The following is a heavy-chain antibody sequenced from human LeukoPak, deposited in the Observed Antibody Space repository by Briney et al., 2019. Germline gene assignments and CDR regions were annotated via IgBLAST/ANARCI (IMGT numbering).Heavy chain of an antibody. J-gene: IGHJ6*02. CDR3: AKEKVPAAGNSMDV. V-gene: IGHV3-9*01. D-gene: IGHD6-13*01. CDR2: ISWNSGSI. Sequence: GRSLRLSCAASGFTFDDYAMHRVRQAPGKGLEWVSGISWNSGSIGYADSVKGRFTISRDNAKNSLYLQMNSLRAEDTALYYCAKEKVPAAGNSMDVWGQGTTVTVSS. CDR1: GFTFDDYA.